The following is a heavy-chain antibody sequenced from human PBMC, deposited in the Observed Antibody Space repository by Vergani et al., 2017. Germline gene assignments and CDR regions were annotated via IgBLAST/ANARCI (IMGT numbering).Heavy chain of an antibody. D-gene: IGHD6-13*01. J-gene: IGHJ4*02. CDR2: ISAYNGNT. CDR1: GYTFTSYG. CDR3: ARARSRAAAGGLPSPTYYFDY. V-gene: IGHV1-18*01. Sequence: QVQLVQSGAEVKKPGASVKVSCKASGYTFTSYGISWVRQAPGQGLEWMGWISAYNGNTNYAQKLKGRVTMTTDTSTSTAYMELRSLRSDDTAVYYCARARSRAAAGGLPSPTYYFDYWGQGTLVTVSA.